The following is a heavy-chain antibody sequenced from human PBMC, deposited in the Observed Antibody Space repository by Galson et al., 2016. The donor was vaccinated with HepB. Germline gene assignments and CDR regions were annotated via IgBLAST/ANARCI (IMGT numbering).Heavy chain of an antibody. V-gene: IGHV3-7*01. Sequence: RQAPGKGLEWVANMWGDGIMSYYAGSIRGRFTISRDNGQRSLYLQMNSLRVEDTAVYYCTSEVSGSYFDWGQGTLVTVSS. CDR3: TSEVSGSYFD. CDR2: MWGDGIMS. D-gene: IGHD3-10*01. J-gene: IGHJ4*02.